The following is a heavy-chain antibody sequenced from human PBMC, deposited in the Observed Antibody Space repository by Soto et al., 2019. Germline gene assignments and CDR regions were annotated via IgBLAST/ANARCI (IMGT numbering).Heavy chain of an antibody. CDR2: IIPILGIA. Sequence: QVQLVQSGAEVKKPGSSVKVSCKASGGTFSSYTISWVRQAPGQGLEWMGRIIPILGIANYAQKFQGRVTITADKSTSTAYMELSSLRSEDTAVYYCARGIGYCCSTSCPAGFDYWGQGTLVTVSS. J-gene: IGHJ4*02. V-gene: IGHV1-69*02. CDR3: ARGIGYCCSTSCPAGFDY. CDR1: GGTFSSYT. D-gene: IGHD2-2*03.